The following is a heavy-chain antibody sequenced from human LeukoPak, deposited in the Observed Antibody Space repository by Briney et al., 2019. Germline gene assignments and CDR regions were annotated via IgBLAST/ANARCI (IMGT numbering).Heavy chain of an antibody. D-gene: IGHD1-26*01. J-gene: IGHJ4*02. Sequence: GGSLRLSCAASGFTFSSQWMSWVRQAPGKGLEWVANVNQGGTEKYYVDSVKGRFTISRDNAENSLYLQMNSLRAEDTAVYYCARDLLSGSYYFDYWGQGTLVTVSS. CDR1: GFTFSSQW. V-gene: IGHV3-7*01. CDR2: VNQGGTEK. CDR3: ARDLLSGSYYFDY.